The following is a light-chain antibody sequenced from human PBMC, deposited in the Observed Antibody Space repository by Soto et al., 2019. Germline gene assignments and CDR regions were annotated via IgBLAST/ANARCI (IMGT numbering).Light chain of an antibody. Sequence: QSALTQPASVSGSPGQSITISCTGSSSDIGVFNYVSWYQQYPGKAPRLMIYEVSHRPSGISNRFSGFKSGSTASLTISGLQAEDEADYYCKSYTTSTSYVFGSGTKLTVL. J-gene: IGLJ1*01. V-gene: IGLV2-14*01. CDR1: SSDIGVFNY. CDR3: KSYTTSTSYV. CDR2: EVS.